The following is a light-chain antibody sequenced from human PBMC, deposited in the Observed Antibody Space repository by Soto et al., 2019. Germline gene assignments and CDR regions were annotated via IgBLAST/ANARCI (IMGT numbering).Light chain of an antibody. V-gene: IGLV2-23*02. CDR3: CSYAGGSTYV. J-gene: IGLJ1*01. Sequence: SALTQPASVSGSPGQSITISCTGTSSDVGSYNLVSWYQQHPGKAPKLMIYEVSKRPSGVSNRFSGSKSGNTASLTISGLQAEDEADYYCCSYAGGSTYVFGTGTKVTVL. CDR2: EVS. CDR1: SSDVGSYNL.